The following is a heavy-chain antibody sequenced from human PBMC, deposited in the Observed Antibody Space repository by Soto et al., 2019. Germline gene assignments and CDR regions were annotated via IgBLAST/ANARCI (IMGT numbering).Heavy chain of an antibody. CDR3: ASAWHYDGSGYDAFDI. Sequence: ASVKVSCKASGGTFSSYAISWVRQAPGQGLEWMGGIIPIFGTANYAQKFQGRVTITADKSTSTAYMELSSLRSEDTAVYYCASAWHYDGSGYDAFDIWGQGTMVTVSS. J-gene: IGHJ3*02. CDR2: IIPIFGTA. CDR1: GGTFSSYA. D-gene: IGHD3-22*01. V-gene: IGHV1-69*06.